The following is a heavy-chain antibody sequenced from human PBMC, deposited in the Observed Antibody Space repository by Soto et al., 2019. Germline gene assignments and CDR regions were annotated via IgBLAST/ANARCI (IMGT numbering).Heavy chain of an antibody. CDR3: ATLGWRNIEGSFFDY. CDR2: FDPQDDER. J-gene: IGHJ4*02. V-gene: IGHV1-24*01. Sequence: ASVKVSCKVSGYALTELSMHWVRQAPGKGLEWMGGFDPQDDERIYAQKFQGRVTMTEDTSTDTAYMELSSLRSEDTAVYYWATLGWRNIEGSFFDYWGQGTPVTVSS. D-gene: IGHD2-15*01. CDR1: GYALTELS.